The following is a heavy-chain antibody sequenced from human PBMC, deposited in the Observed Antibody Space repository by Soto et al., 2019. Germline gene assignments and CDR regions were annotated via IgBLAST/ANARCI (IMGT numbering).Heavy chain of an antibody. Sequence: SETLSLTCTVSGGSISSYYWSWIRQPPGKGLEWIGYIYYSGSTNYNPSLKSRVTISVDTSKNQFSLKLSSVTAADTAVYYCARVRQQLVDYYYYYMDVWGKATTVTVS. D-gene: IGHD6-13*01. CDR3: ARVRQQLVDYYYYYMDV. CDR1: GGSISSYY. J-gene: IGHJ6*03. V-gene: IGHV4-59*08. CDR2: IYYSGST.